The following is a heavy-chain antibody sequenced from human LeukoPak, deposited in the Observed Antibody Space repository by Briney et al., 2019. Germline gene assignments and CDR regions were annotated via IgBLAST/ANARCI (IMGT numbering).Heavy chain of an antibody. CDR1: GGSISSSSYY. D-gene: IGHD3-22*01. CDR3: ARQGYYDSSGYYRGSAFDI. CDR2: IYYSGST. J-gene: IGHJ3*02. V-gene: IGHV4-39*01. Sequence: SETLSLTCTVSGGSISSSSYYWGWIRQPPGKGLKWIGSIYYSGSTYYNPSLKSRVTISVDTSKNQFSLKLSSVTAADTAVYYCARQGYYDSSGYYRGSAFDIWGQGTMVTVSS.